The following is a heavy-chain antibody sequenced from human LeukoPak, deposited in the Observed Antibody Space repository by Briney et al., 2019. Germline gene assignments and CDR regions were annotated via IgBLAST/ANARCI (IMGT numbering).Heavy chain of an antibody. V-gene: IGHV3-30*04. CDR3: AREPAPIVVVPAASRYYYYYYGMDV. J-gene: IGHJ6*04. CDR1: GFTFSSYA. Sequence: GRSLRLSCAASGFTFSSYAMHWVRQAPGKGLEWVAVISYDGSNKHYADSVKGRFTISRDNSKNTLYLQMNSLRAEDTAVYYCAREPAPIVVVPAASRYYYYYYGMDVWGKGTTVTVSS. D-gene: IGHD2-2*01. CDR2: ISYDGSNK.